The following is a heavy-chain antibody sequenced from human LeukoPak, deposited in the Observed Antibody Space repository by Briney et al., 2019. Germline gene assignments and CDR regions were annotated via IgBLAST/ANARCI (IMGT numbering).Heavy chain of an antibody. CDR1: GFNFSGSA. D-gene: IGHD1-26*01. J-gene: IGHJ4*02. V-gene: IGHV3-73*01. CDR3: ARHLGAGGSGVDY. Sequence: GGSLRLPCAASGFNFSGSAMHWVRQASGKGLEWIGRIRNKANNYATAYVASVKGRFTISRDDSKNTAYLQMNSLKIEDTAVYYCARHLGAGGSGVDYWGQGALVTVSS. CDR2: IRNKANNYAT.